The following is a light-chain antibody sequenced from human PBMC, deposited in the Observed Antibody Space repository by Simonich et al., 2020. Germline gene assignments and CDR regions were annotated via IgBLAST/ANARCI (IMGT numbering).Light chain of an antibody. CDR1: SSTVGGYKY. CDR3: SSYTGSSAWV. J-gene: IGLJ3*02. CDR2: DVS. Sequence: QSALTQPASVSGSPGQSITISCTGTSSTVGGYKYVSWDQQHPGKAPKLMIYDVSKRPSGVSNRFSGSKSGITASLTISGLQAEDEADYYCSSYTGSSAWVFGGGTKLTVL. V-gene: IGLV2-14*01.